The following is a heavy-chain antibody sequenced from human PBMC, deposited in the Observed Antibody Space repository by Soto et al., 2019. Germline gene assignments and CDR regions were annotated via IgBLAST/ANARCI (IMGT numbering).Heavy chain of an antibody. CDR3: VRRAEGRPGDGYYYVALDV. V-gene: IGHV5-51*01. D-gene: IGHD6-6*01. CDR2: INPADSET. J-gene: IGHJ6*02. CDR1: GYSYTSYW. Sequence: GESLKISCKGSGYSYTSYWIGWVRQRPGRGLEWMGIINPADSETKYSPSFQGQVTISADRSTSTAFLQWSSRKASDTAMYYCVRRAEGRPGDGYYYVALDVWGQGTTVTAP.